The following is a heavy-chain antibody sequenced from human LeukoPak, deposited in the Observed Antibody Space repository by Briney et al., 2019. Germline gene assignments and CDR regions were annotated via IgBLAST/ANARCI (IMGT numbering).Heavy chain of an antibody. CDR3: AKGSRGSCRGAYCYSFDS. Sequence: PGGSLRLSCAASGFSFSTYAMSWVRQIPGEGLEWVSAISGSDPGTYYADSVKGRFTISRVNSRNTLYLQMNRLRVEDTAVYYCAKGSRGSCRGAYCYSFDSWGQGAVVTVSS. J-gene: IGHJ4*02. V-gene: IGHV3-23*01. CDR2: ISGSDPGT. D-gene: IGHD2-21*02. CDR1: GFSFSTYA.